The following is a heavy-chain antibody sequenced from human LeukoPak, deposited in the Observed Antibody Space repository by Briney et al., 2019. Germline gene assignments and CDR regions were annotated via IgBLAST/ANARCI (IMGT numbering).Heavy chain of an antibody. CDR2: IEGDGSST. CDR3: ARDPSALAGFFDS. D-gene: IGHD6-19*01. V-gene: IGHV3-74*01. CDR1: GFTFRTYW. J-gene: IGHJ4*02. Sequence: GSLRLSCAATGFTFRTYWMHWVRQAPGKGLVWVSRIEGDGSSTSYADSVRGRFTISRDNAKNTLYLQMNSLRAEDTAVYYCARDPSALAGFFDSWGQGALVTASS.